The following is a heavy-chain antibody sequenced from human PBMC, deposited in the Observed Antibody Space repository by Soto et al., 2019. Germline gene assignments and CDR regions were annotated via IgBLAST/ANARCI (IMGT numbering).Heavy chain of an antibody. CDR2: IVPLFGTE. CDR1: GATFGNTA. V-gene: IGHV1-69*12. J-gene: IGHJ5*02. D-gene: IGHD3-3*01. Sequence: QVQLVQSGAEVKEPGSSVNVSCKTSGATFGNTAVTWVRQAPGQGLEWIGGIVPLFGTENYAQKFRGRVTITADESTSTAYMELSSLRTDDTAVYYCARDGDPGYSFWSGPLGGGRFDPWGQGTLVTVSS. CDR3: ARDGDPGYSFWSGPLGGGRFDP.